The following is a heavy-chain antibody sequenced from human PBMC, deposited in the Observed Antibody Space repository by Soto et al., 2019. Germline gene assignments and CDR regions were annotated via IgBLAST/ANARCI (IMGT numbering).Heavy chain of an antibody. D-gene: IGHD2-2*01. J-gene: IGHJ6*02. V-gene: IGHV3-30*18. CDR1: GFTFSNYG. Sequence: GGSLRLSCAVSGFTFSNYGMHWVRQTPGKGLEWVALILYDGSNKYYGDSVRGRFTISRDNSKNTLYLQVSSLRAEDTAVYYCAKSRDAYNFYFYYGMDVWGQGTTVTVSS. CDR2: ILYDGSNK. CDR3: AKSRDAYNFYFYYGMDV.